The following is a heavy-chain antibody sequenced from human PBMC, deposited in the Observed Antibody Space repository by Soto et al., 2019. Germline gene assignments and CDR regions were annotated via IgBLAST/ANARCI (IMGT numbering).Heavy chain of an antibody. Sequence: EVQLVESGGGLVQPGGSLRLSCAASGFTFSSYSMNWVRQAPGKGLEWVSYFSSSSSTIYYADSVKGRFTISRDNAKNSLDLQMNSLRDEDTAVYYCARDTQDDFWSGYYRDYWGQGTLVTVSS. V-gene: IGHV3-48*02. CDR2: FSSSSSTI. CDR1: GFTFSSYS. D-gene: IGHD3-3*01. J-gene: IGHJ4*02. CDR3: ARDTQDDFWSGYYRDY.